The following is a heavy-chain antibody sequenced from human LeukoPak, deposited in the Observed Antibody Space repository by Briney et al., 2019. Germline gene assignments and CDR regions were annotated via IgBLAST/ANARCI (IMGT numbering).Heavy chain of an antibody. CDR3: AQGYSSGWYPN. Sequence: GGSLGLSCAVSGFTITNYGMSWVRQAPGKGLEWVSAIDVSGDTEYYADSVKGRFIISRDNSRNTLYLQINSLRGEDTALYYCAQGYSSGWYPNWGQGTLVTVSS. J-gene: IGHJ4*02. CDR2: IDVSGDTE. D-gene: IGHD6-19*01. CDR1: GFTITNYG. V-gene: IGHV3-23*01.